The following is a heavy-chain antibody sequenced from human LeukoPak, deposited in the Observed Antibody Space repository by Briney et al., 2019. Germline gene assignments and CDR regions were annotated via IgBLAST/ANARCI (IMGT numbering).Heavy chain of an antibody. CDR2: ISGSGGST. V-gene: IGHV3-23*01. Sequence: PGGSLRLSCVASGFTFSGYAMSWVRQAPGKGLEWVSAISGSGGSTYYADSVKGRFTISRDNSKNTLYLQMNSLRAEDTAVYYCAKDRGYSSWPRGYFDYWGQGTLVTVSS. CDR1: GFTFSGYA. J-gene: IGHJ4*02. D-gene: IGHD6-13*01. CDR3: AKDRGYSSWPRGYFDY.